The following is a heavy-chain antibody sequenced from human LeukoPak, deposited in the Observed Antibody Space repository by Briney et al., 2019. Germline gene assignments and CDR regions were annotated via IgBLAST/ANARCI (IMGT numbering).Heavy chain of an antibody. CDR2: IYYSGST. J-gene: IGHJ6*03. V-gene: IGHV4-59*01. Sequence: SETLSLTCTVSGGSISSYYWSWIRQPPGKGLEWIGYIYYSGSTNYNPSLKSRVTISVDTSKNQFSLKLTSVTAADTAVYYCARTAEGGYTYGYFYYYYMDVWGKGTTVTISS. CDR3: ARTAEGGYTYGYFYYYYMDV. D-gene: IGHD5-18*01. CDR1: GGSISSYY.